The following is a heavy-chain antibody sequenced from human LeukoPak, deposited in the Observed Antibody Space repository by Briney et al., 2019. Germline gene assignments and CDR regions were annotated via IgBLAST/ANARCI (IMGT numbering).Heavy chain of an antibody. D-gene: IGHD3-10*01. CDR2: IQYDGSNK. V-gene: IGHV3-30*02. CDR1: GFTFSNNG. Sequence: GGSLRLSCTASGFTFSNNGIHWVRQAPGKGLEWVAFIQYDGSNKFHTDSVKGRFTISRDNSKNTLFLQMNSLRAEDTAVYYCAKPGGRVGESLNGIDYWGQGTLVTVS. J-gene: IGHJ4*02. CDR3: AKPGGRVGESLNGIDY.